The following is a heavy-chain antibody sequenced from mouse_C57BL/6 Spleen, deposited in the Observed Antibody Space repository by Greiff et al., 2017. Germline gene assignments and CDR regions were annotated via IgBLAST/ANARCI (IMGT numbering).Heavy chain of an antibody. CDR1: GFTFSSYT. D-gene: IGHD1-1*01. CDR3: ARTPDYYGSRDWYFDV. CDR2: ISGGGGNT. V-gene: IGHV5-9*01. Sequence: VQLKESGGGLVKPGGSLKLSCAASGFTFSSYTMSWVRQTPEKRLEWVATISGGGGNTYYPDSVKGRFTISRDNAKNTLYLQMSSLRSEDTALYYCARTPDYYGSRDWYFDVWGTGTTVTVSS. J-gene: IGHJ1*03.